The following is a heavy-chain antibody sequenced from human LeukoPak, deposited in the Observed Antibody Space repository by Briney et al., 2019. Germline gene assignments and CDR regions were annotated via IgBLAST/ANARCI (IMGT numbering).Heavy chain of an antibody. CDR1: GFTFSKYW. V-gene: IGHV3-74*01. CDR3: ATKQWLAPPPDS. CDR2: INTDGTLT. D-gene: IGHD6-19*01. Sequence: GGSLRLSCAASGFTFSKYWMLWVRQAPGKGLESVSRINTDGTLTTYADSVKGRFTVCRDNADNTMFLQMNSVRDEDTAVYYCATKQWLAPPPDSWGQGTPVTVSS. J-gene: IGHJ5*01.